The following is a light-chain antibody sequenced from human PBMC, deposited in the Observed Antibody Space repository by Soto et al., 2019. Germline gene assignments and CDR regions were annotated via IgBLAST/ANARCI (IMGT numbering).Light chain of an antibody. Sequence: DIQMTQSPSSVSASVGDRVTITCRASQGISSWLAWYQRKPGKAPKLLIYGASSLQRGVPSRFSGSGPGTDFPLTISSLQPEDFATYYCQQAHSFPLRFGGGTKVEIK. J-gene: IGKJ4*02. CDR1: QGISSW. V-gene: IGKV1-12*01. CDR2: GAS. CDR3: QQAHSFPLR.